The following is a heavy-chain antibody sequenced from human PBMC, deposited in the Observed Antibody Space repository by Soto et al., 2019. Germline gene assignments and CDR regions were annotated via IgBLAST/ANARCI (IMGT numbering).Heavy chain of an antibody. CDR2: ISYDGSNK. V-gene: IGHV3-30-3*01. D-gene: IGHD3-10*02. Sequence: GGSLRLSCAASGFTFSGYAMHWVRQAPGKGLEWVAVISYDGSNKYYADSVKGRFTISRDSSKNTLYLQMNSLRAEDTAVYYCARDGDYYVTYYFDYWGQGTLVTVSS. CDR3: ARDGDYYVTYYFDY. J-gene: IGHJ4*02. CDR1: GFTFSGYA.